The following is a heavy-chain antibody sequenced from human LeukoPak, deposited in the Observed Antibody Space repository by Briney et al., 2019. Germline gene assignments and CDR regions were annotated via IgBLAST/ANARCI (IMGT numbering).Heavy chain of an antibody. CDR1: SGSISSHY. Sequence: SETLSLTCTVSSGSISSHYWTWIRQPPGKGLEWIGYIYYSGSTNYNPSLKSRVTISVDTSKNQFSLKLSSVTAADTAVYYCARVGGGHQDYWGQGTLVTVSS. V-gene: IGHV4-59*11. CDR3: ARVGGGHQDY. J-gene: IGHJ4*02. D-gene: IGHD2-15*01. CDR2: IYYSGST.